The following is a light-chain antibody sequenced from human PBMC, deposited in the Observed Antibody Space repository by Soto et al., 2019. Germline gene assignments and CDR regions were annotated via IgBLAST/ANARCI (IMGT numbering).Light chain of an antibody. CDR3: QQYSKWPLS. CDR2: GAS. V-gene: IGKV3-15*01. Sequence: EKLMTQSPATLSVSPGERATLSCRASQSVSTNVAWYQQKPGQAPRLLIYGASTRATGIPARFSGSGSGTEFTLTISSLQSVDFAVYYCQQYSKWPLSFGPGTKVDNK. J-gene: IGKJ3*01. CDR1: QSVSTN.